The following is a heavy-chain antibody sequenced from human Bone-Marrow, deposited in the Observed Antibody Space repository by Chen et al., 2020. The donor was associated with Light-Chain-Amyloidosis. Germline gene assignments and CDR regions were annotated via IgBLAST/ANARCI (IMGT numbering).Heavy chain of an antibody. V-gene: IGHV5-51*01. CDR1: GYTFPNYW. D-gene: IGHD5-12*01. CDR2: IYPDDSDA. J-gene: IGHJ4*02. CDR3: ARRRDGYNFDY. Sequence: EVQLAQSGPEVQKPGESLKISCKGSGYTFPNYWIGGVRQMPGKGLEWMGVIYPDDSDAIYSPSFEGQVTISADKSITTAYLQWRSLEASDTAMYYCARRRDGYNFDYWGQGTLVTVSS.